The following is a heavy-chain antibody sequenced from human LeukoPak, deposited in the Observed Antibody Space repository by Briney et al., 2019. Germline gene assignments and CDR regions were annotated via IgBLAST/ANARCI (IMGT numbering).Heavy chain of an antibody. D-gene: IGHD2-8*01. V-gene: IGHV4-59*08. J-gene: IGHJ4*02. CDR3: ARHGRMVIMSKFSTGIDQ. Sequence: SETLSLTCTVPDGSLSSYFWSWIRQPPGKGLEWIGYIYYTGMTNSNPSLKSRVTISMDTSKNQFSLNLRSVTAADTAIYYCARHGRMVIMSKFSTGIDQWGQGTLVTVSS. CDR1: DGSLSSYF. CDR2: IYYTGMT.